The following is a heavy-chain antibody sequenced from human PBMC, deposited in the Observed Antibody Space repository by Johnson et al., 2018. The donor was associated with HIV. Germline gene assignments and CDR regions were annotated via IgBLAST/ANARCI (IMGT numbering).Heavy chain of an antibody. CDR3: VKVGLVGGKEGVGAFDI. D-gene: IGHD1-26*01. Sequence: VQLVESGGGLVQPGGSLRLSCAASGFTFSSYAMTWVRQAPGKGLEWVSGVSGSGDKTHYVDSVKGRFPISRDNSKNTLFLQMINLRAEDTAVYYCVKVGLVGGKEGVGAFDIWGPGTMVTVSS. CDR1: GFTFSSYA. V-gene: IGHV3-23*04. J-gene: IGHJ3*02. CDR2: VSGSGDKT.